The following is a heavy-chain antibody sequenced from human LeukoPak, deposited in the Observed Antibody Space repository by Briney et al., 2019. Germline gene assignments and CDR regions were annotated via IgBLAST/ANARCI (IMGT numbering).Heavy chain of an antibody. V-gene: IGHV3-23*01. CDR3: AKDASAAY. D-gene: IGHD2-2*01. CDR2: ISASGGST. J-gene: IGHJ4*02. CDR1: GFTFNNCG. Sequence: PGGSLRLSCATSGFTFNNCGMSWVRQAPGKGLEWVSGISASGGSTYYADSVKGRFTISRDNSKNMLYLQMNSLRVEDTALYYCAKDASAAYWGQGTLVTVSS.